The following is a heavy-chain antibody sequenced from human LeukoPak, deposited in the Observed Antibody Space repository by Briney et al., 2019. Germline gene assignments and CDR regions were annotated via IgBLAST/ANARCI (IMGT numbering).Heavy chain of an antibody. Sequence: SVKVSCKASGGTFSSYAISWVRQAPGQGLEWMGGIIPIFGTANYAQKFQGRVTITADESTSTAYMELSSLRPEDTAVYYCAGASMVYALRYNWFDPWGQGTLVAVSS. CDR2: IIPIFGTA. CDR3: AGASMVYALRYNWFDP. D-gene: IGHD2-8*01. CDR1: GGTFSSYA. J-gene: IGHJ5*02. V-gene: IGHV1-69*01.